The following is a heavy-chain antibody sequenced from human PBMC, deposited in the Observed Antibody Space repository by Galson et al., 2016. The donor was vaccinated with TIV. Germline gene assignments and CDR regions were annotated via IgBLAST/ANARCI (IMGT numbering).Heavy chain of an antibody. V-gene: IGHV4-59*12. D-gene: IGHD7-27*01. Sequence: ETLSLTCTVSGGSINTNYWTWIRQPPGKGLEWIGHVYYSGSTDYNPSLKSRVSMSIDTSMSQFSLKLSPVTAADTAIYYCARGGAWAFDSWGQGTLVTVSS. CDR3: ARGGAWAFDS. CDR2: VYYSGST. J-gene: IGHJ4*02. CDR1: GGSINTNY.